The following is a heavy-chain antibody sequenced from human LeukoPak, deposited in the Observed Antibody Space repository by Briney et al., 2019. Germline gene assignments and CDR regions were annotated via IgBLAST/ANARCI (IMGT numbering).Heavy chain of an antibody. Sequence: GGSLRLSCAASGFIFSSYAMHWVRQAPGKGLEWVAVISYDGSNKYYVDSVKGRFTFSRDNSKNTLYLQMNSLRAEDTAVYYCTRGPMLPVTGHHGPFDYWGQGTLVTVSS. CDR2: ISYDGSNK. CDR3: TRGPMLPVTGHHGPFDY. J-gene: IGHJ4*02. V-gene: IGHV3-30-3*01. D-gene: IGHD6-19*01. CDR1: GFIFSSYA.